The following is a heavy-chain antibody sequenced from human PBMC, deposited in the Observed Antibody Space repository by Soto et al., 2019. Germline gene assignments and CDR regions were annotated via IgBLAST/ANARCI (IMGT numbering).Heavy chain of an antibody. Sequence: GESLKISCKASGFAFTSYWIAWVRQMPGKGMEWMGIIYPGDSDTSYSPSFQGQVTISADKSISTAYLQWSSLKASDTAMYYCASPSGYSGYDSYYYYGMDVWGQGTTVTSP. CDR1: GFAFTSYW. V-gene: IGHV5-51*01. CDR3: ASPSGYSGYDSYYYYGMDV. J-gene: IGHJ6*02. D-gene: IGHD5-12*01. CDR2: IYPGDSDT.